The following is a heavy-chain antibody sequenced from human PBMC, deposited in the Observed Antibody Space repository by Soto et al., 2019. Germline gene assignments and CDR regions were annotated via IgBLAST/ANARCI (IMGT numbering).Heavy chain of an antibody. Sequence: ASVKVSCKASGYTFTSYDINWVRQATGQGLEWMGWMNPNSGNTGYAQKFQGRVTMTRNTSISTAYMELSSLRSEDTAVYYCARGGSNYADYSYYMDVWGKGTTVTVSS. CDR3: ARGGSNYADYSYYMDV. CDR2: MNPNSGNT. V-gene: IGHV1-8*01. J-gene: IGHJ6*03. D-gene: IGHD4-4*01. CDR1: GYTFTSYD.